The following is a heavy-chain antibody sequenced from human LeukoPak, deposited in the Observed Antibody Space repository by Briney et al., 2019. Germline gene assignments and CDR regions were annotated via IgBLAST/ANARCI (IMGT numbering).Heavy chain of an antibody. D-gene: IGHD2-15*01. Sequence: PGGSLRLSCVVSGFTSSDYWMNWVRQAPGKGLEWVANIKGSGREKYYLDSVKGRFTISRDNSWNTLYLQMNSLTVEDTAVYYCARGWGEKGRCRGGTCNNPEFDYWGQGALVIVSS. V-gene: IGHV3-7*01. CDR3: ARGWGEKGRCRGGTCNNPEFDY. CDR1: GFTSSDYW. CDR2: IKGSGREK. J-gene: IGHJ4*02.